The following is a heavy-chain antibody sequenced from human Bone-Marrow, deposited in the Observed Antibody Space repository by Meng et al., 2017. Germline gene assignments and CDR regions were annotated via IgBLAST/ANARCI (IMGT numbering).Heavy chain of an antibody. J-gene: IGHJ4*02. D-gene: IGHD6-19*01. V-gene: IGHV3-64*01. CDR2: ISSNGGST. CDR1: GFTFSNYN. CDR3: ARTGYSSGWYDDSLDY. Sequence: GESLKISCAVSGFTFSNYNINWVRQAPGKGLEYVSAISSNGGSTYYANSVKGRFTISRDNSKNTLYLQMNSLRAEDTAVYYCARTGYSSGWYDDSLDYWGQGTLVTVSS.